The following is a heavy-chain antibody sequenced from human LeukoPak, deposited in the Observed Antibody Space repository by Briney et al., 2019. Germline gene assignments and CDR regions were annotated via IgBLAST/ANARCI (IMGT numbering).Heavy chain of an antibody. D-gene: IGHD3-22*01. CDR1: GYTFTSYG. CDR2: ISAYSGNT. J-gene: IGHJ3*02. Sequence: ASVKVSCKASGYTFTSYGISWVRQAPGQGLEWRGWISAYSGNTNFAQKLQGRVTMPTDTSPSTAYMDLRSLRSADTAVYYCATGGGIVVVITNDAFDIWGQGTMVTVSS. V-gene: IGHV1-18*01. CDR3: ATGGGIVVVITNDAFDI.